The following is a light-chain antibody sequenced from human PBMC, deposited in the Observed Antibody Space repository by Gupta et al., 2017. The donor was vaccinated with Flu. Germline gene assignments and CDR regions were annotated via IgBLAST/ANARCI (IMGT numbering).Light chain of an antibody. CDR2: EVA. Sequence: QSALTQPASVSGSPGQSITIPRPGSSTDIAFYDFVSWYQQHPGKAPTLILYEVARRPSGVSHRFSGAKSGNTASLTISGLQPEDEATYYCSSYSGVSTCLFGGETTLT. V-gene: IGLV2-23*02. CDR1: STDIAFYDF. CDR3: SSYSGVSTCL. J-gene: IGLJ3*02.